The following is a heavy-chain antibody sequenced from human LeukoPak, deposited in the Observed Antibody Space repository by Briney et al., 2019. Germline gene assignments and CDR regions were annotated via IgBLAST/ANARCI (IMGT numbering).Heavy chain of an antibody. CDR1: GFTFSTYS. Sequence: PGGSLRLSCAASGFTFSTYSMNWVRQAPGKGLEWVSFISTGSSTIYYADSVKGRFTISRDNAKSSLFLQMNSLRAEDTGVYYCARATFSSSGHSYWGQGTLVTVSS. D-gene: IGHD6-13*01. CDR2: ISTGSSTI. CDR3: ARATFSSSGHSY. V-gene: IGHV3-48*04. J-gene: IGHJ4*02.